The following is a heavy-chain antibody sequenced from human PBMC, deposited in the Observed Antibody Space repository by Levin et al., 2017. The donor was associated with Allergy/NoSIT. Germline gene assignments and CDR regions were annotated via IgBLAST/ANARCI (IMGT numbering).Heavy chain of an antibody. CDR3: ARSQIVVVPAAIYYYYGMDV. CDR1: GFTFSSYA. Sequence: LSLTCAASGFTFSSYAMHWVRQAPGKGLEWVAVISYDGSNKYYADSVKGRFTISRDNSKNTLYLQMNSLRAEDTAVYYCARSQIVVVPAAIYYYYGMDVWGQGTTVTVSS. V-gene: IGHV3-30-3*01. J-gene: IGHJ6*02. D-gene: IGHD2-2*01. CDR2: ISYDGSNK.